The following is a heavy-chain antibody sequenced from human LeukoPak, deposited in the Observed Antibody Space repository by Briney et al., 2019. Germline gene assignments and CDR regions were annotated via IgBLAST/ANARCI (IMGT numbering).Heavy chain of an antibody. V-gene: IGHV4-4*07. CDR2: IYTSGGT. CDR1: GGSISTYY. CDR3: ARVGHIAAAGTYDY. Sequence: SETLSLICTVSGGSISTYYWSWIRQTAGKGLEWIGRIYTSGGTNYNPSLKSRVTMSVDTSKNQFSLRLNSVTAADTAVYYCARVGHIAAAGTYDYWGQGTLVTVSS. J-gene: IGHJ4*02. D-gene: IGHD6-13*01.